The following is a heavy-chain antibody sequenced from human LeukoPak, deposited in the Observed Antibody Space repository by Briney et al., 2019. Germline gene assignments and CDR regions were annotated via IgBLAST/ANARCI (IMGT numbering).Heavy chain of an antibody. CDR3: ATGYYYDSLPCFDY. V-gene: IGHV4-4*07. CDR2: IYASGST. D-gene: IGHD3-22*01. CDR1: GGSISSYY. Sequence: SETLSLTCTVSGGSISSYYWSWIRQPAGKGLEWIGRIYASGSTNYNPSLKSRVTISVDTSKNQFSLKLSSVTAADTAVYYCATGYYYDSLPCFDYWGQGTLVTVSS. J-gene: IGHJ4*02.